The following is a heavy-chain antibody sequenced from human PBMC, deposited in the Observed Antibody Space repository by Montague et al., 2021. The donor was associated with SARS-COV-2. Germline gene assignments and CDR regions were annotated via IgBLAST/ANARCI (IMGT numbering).Heavy chain of an antibody. CDR1: GSSISSSSYY. CDR2: IYYSGST. CDR3: ARHSGRDTIFGVVIIPDAFDI. Sequence: SETLSLTCTVSGSSISSSSYYWGWIRQPPGKGLEWIGSIYYSGSTYYNPSLKSRVTISVATSKNQFSLKLSSVTAADTAVYYCARHSGRDTIFGVVIIPDAFDIWGQGTMVTVSS. D-gene: IGHD3-3*01. V-gene: IGHV4-39*01. J-gene: IGHJ3*02.